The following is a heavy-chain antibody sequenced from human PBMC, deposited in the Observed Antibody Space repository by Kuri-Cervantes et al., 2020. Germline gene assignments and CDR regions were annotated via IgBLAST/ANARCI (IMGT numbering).Heavy chain of an antibody. D-gene: IGHD5-18*01. J-gene: IGHJ3*01. CDR2: TYYRSEWYS. V-gene: IGHV6-1*01. CDR1: GDSVSSKSAA. CDR3: ARDGGYRYGDAFDF. Sequence: SQTLSLTCAIFGDSVSSKSAARNWIRQSPSRGLEWLGRTYYRSEWYSDYAVSVKGRIIINPDTSKNQFSLHLNSVIPEDTAVYYCARDGGYRYGDAFDFWGQGTRVTVSS.